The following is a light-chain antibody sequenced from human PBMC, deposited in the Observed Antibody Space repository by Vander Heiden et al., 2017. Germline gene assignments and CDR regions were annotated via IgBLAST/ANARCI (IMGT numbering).Light chain of an antibody. CDR1: QSVSDNQ. V-gene: IGKV3-20*01. CDR2: GVS. CDR3: HHYGASPYT. J-gene: IGKJ2*01. Sequence: EMLLTQAPGTLSLSPGERATLSCRASQSVSDNQLAWYQQKPGQAPRLLMYGVSNRATGIPDRFSGSGSGTDLTLIISRLEPEDFAVYFCHHYGASPYTFGQETKLEIK.